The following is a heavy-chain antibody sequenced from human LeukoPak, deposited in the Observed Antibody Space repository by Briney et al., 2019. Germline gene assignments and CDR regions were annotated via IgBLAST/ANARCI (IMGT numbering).Heavy chain of an antibody. J-gene: IGHJ4*02. CDR2: ISADDGNT. V-gene: IGHV1-18*01. CDR1: GYSFSNYG. D-gene: IGHD3-10*01. Sequence: GASVKLSCKASGYSFSNYGINWVRQAPGQGLEWMGWISADDGNTQYAREIQGRATMTTDTSTGTAYMELRSLRSDDTAVYYCGRDFSSGHRGEVTYYWGQGTLVTVSS. CDR3: GRDFSSGHRGEVTYY.